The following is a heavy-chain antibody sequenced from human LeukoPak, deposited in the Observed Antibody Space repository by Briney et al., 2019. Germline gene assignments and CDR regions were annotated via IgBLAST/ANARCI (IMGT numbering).Heavy chain of an antibody. CDR1: GLTVSSNY. J-gene: IGHJ4*02. Sequence: GGSLRLSCAASGLTVSSNYMSWVRQAPGKGLEWVSVIYSGGSTYYADSVKGRFTISRDNSKNTLYLQMNSLRAEDTAVYYCARGLRYYDSSGYYYEGGFDYWGQATLVTVSS. D-gene: IGHD3-22*01. V-gene: IGHV3-53*01. CDR3: ARGLRYYDSSGYYYEGGFDY. CDR2: IYSGGST.